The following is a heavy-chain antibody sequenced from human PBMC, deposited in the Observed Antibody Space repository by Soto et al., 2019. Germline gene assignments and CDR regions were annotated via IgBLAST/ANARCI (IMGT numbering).Heavy chain of an antibody. CDR3: ARGSLGGYYGAFDV. J-gene: IGHJ3*01. Sequence: SDTMSLTSAINSKYFSGHFWACILQSPGKGLEWIGEINPTRGTNYNPSLKSRVAISIEVSRNQFSLTLRSVTAADTAVYYCARGSLGGYYGAFDVWGQGTVVT. V-gene: IGHV4-34*01. D-gene: IGHD3-10*01. CDR1: SKYFSGHF. CDR2: INPTRGT.